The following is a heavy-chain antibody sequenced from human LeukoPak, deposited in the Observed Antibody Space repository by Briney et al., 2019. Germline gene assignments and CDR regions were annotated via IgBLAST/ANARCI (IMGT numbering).Heavy chain of an antibody. V-gene: IGHV1-69*01. CDR2: IIPIFGTA. J-gene: IGHJ6*03. CDR1: GGTFRSYA. Sequence: SVKVSCKASGGTFRSYAISWVRQAPGQGLEWMGGIIPIFGTANYAQKFQGRVTITADESTSTAYMELSSLRSEDTAVYYCARAATVTHYYYYYMDVWGKGTTVTVSS. CDR3: ARAATVTHYYYYYMDV. D-gene: IGHD4-11*01.